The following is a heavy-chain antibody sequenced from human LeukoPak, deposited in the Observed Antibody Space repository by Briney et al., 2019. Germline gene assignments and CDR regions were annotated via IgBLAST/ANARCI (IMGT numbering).Heavy chain of an antibody. CDR2: ISSSSSYI. CDR3: AKVVVVTAFDY. Sequence: GGSLRLSCAASGFTFSSYSMNWVRQAPGKGLEWVSSISSSSSYIYYADSVKGRFTISRDNSKNTLYLQMNSLRAEDTAVYYCAKVVVVTAFDYWGQGTLVTVSS. J-gene: IGHJ4*02. D-gene: IGHD2-21*02. V-gene: IGHV3-21*04. CDR1: GFTFSSYS.